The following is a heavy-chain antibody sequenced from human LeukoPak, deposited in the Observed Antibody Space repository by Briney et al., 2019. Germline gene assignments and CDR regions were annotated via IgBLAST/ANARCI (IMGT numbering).Heavy chain of an antibody. CDR2: IIPIFGTA. V-gene: IGHV1-69*01. Sequence: GASVKVSCKASGGTFSSYAISWVRQAPGQGPEWMGGIIPIFGTANYAQKFQGRVTITADESTSTAYMELSSLRSEDTAVYYCARSGSIAAAGTRYFQHWGQGTLVTVSS. CDR3: ARSGSIAAAGTRYFQH. D-gene: IGHD6-13*01. CDR1: GGTFSSYA. J-gene: IGHJ1*01.